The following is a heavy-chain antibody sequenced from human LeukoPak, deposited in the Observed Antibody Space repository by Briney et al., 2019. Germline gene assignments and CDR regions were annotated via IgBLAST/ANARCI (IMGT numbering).Heavy chain of an antibody. CDR1: GFTFSNYW. CDR3: ARDAVQLFDY. V-gene: IGHV3-7*01. J-gene: IGHJ4*02. CDR2: IKYDGSEK. D-gene: IGHD1-1*01. Sequence: PGGSLRLSCAASGFTFSNYWMSWVRQAPGKGLEWVANIKYDGSEKYYVDSVKGRFTISRDNAKNSLYLQMNSLRVEDTAVYYCARDAVQLFDYWGQGTLVTVSS.